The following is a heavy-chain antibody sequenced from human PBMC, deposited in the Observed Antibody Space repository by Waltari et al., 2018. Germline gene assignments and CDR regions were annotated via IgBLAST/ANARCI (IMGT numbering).Heavy chain of an antibody. Sequence: EVQLVESGGGLVQPGGSLRLSCAASGFTFSSYEMNWVRQAPGKGLEWVSYISSSGSTIYYADSVKGRFTISRDNSKNTLYLQMNSLRAEDTAVYYCARELVVRGVITRPPDYWGQGTLVTVSS. CDR3: ARELVVRGVITRPPDY. V-gene: IGHV3-48*03. CDR1: GFTFSSYE. J-gene: IGHJ4*02. D-gene: IGHD3-10*01. CDR2: ISSSGSTI.